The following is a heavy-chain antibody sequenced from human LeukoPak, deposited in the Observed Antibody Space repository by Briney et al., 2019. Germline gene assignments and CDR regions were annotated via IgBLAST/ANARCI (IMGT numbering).Heavy chain of an antibody. D-gene: IGHD6-19*01. J-gene: IGHJ4*02. CDR3: ARGGIQVSGIDEFDY. CDR1: GFTFIDYD. V-gene: IGHV3-13*01. Sequence: GGSLRLSCAASGFTFIDYDMHWVRQVIGKGLEWVSAIGIRGDTHYSGSVKGRFTISRENAESSLYLQMNSLRAGDTAVYYCARGGIQVSGIDEFDYWGQGTLVTVSS. CDR2: IGIRGDT.